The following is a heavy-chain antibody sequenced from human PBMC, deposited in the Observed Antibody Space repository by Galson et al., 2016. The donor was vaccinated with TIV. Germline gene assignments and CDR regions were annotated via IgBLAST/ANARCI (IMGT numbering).Heavy chain of an antibody. CDR2: ISGYNGKT. Sequence: SVKVSCKATGYTFTSFGIAWVRQAPGQGLEWMGWISGYNGKTYYAQKFQDRVTMTTDTSTNTAYMELRSLRSVDTAVYYCTRDRSIAAPRDMDVWGQGTAVTVSS. CDR1: GYTFTSFG. V-gene: IGHV1-18*01. D-gene: IGHD6-6*01. J-gene: IGHJ6*02. CDR3: TRDRSIAAPRDMDV.